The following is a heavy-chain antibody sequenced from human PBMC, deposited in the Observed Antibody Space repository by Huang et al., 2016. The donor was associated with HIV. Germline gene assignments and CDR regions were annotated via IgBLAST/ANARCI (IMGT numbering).Heavy chain of an antibody. CDR2: MNREGGDT. V-gene: IGHV3-74*01. CDR3: TRVAAGDWYFDL. CDR1: GYTLRDHR. Sequence: ELQLVESGGGFVQPGGSLRLSCAASGYTLRDHRMTWVRQAPGKGLVWVSSMNREGGDTTNAESVKGRFTIARDNAKNTLYLQMKGLRVEDTAVYYCTRVAAGDWYFDLWGRGTLVTVSA. D-gene: IGHD3-10*01. J-gene: IGHJ2*01.